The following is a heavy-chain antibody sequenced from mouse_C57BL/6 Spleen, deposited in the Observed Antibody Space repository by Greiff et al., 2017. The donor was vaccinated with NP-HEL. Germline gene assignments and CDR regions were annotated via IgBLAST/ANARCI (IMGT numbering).Heavy chain of an antibody. V-gene: IGHV2-5*01. J-gene: IGHJ4*01. CDR3: AKNPYYYGFPEGAMDY. D-gene: IGHD1-1*01. Sequence: QVQLQQSGPGLVQPSQSLSITCTVSGFSFTSYGVHWVRQSPGKGLEWLGVICRGGSTDYNAAFMSRLSITKDNSKSQVFFKMNSLQADDTAIYYGAKNPYYYGFPEGAMDYWGQGTSVTVSS. CDR2: ICRGGST. CDR1: GFSFTSYG.